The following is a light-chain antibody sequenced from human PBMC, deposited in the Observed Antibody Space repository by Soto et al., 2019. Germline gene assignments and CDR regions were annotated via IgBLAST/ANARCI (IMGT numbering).Light chain of an antibody. Sequence: QSVLTQPRSVSGSPGQSVTISCSGTSSDVGGHNYVSWYQQHPGKAPKLMIYDVSKRPSGVPDRFSGSKSGNTASLTISGLQAEDETYYYCSSYAGSYSWVFGGGTKLTVL. CDR1: SSDVGGHNY. CDR2: DVS. J-gene: IGLJ3*02. CDR3: SSYAGSYSWV. V-gene: IGLV2-11*01.